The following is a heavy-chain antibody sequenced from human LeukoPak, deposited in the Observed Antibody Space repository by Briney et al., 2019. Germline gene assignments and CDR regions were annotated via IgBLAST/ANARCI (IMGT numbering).Heavy chain of an antibody. D-gene: IGHD6-19*01. Sequence: GGSLRLSCAASGFTYDGYVMHWVRQAPGKGLEWVAVIRYDGNNKYYADSVKGRFTISRDNSKNMLYLQMNSLGTEDTAVYYCAKDRWGAVASFDYWGQGTLVTVSS. CDR1: GFTYDGYV. CDR2: IRYDGNNK. J-gene: IGHJ4*02. CDR3: AKDRWGAVASFDY. V-gene: IGHV3-30*02.